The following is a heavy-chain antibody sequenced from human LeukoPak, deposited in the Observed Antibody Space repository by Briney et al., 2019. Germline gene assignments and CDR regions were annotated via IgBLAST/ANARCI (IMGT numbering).Heavy chain of an antibody. J-gene: IGHJ6*03. V-gene: IGHV3-49*04. CDR2: IRSKAYGGTT. Sequence: PGGSLRLSCTASGFTFGDYAMSWVRQAPGKGLEWVGFIRSKAYGGTTEYAASVKGRFTISRDDSKSIAYLQMNSLKTEDTAVYYCTRDDRLGYCTNGVCSYYYYMDVWGKGTTVTVSS. CDR3: TRDDRLGYCTNGVCSYYYYMDV. CDR1: GFTFGDYA. D-gene: IGHD2-8*01.